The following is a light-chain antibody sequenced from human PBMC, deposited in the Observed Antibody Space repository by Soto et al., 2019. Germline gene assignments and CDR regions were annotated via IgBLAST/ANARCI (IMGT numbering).Light chain of an antibody. J-gene: IGKJ1*01. Sequence: EIVLTPSPATLSSFPVDRVTLSCRASQYINTRLAWYQHRPGQAPRLLIYQTSIRAAGIPARFSASGSGTDFTLTISDVQPEDFALYYCHQRQSWPRTCGQGTKGDIK. V-gene: IGKV3-11*01. CDR2: QTS. CDR1: QYINTR. CDR3: HQRQSWPRT.